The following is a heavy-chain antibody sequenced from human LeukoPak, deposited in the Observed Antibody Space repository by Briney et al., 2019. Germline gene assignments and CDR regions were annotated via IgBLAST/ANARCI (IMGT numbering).Heavy chain of an antibody. CDR1: GYTFTGNY. CDR2: INPNSGGT. J-gene: IGHJ4*02. Sequence: ASVKVSCKASGYTFTGNYMHWVRQAPGQGLEWMGWINPNSGGTNYAQKFQGRVTMTRDTSISTAYMELSRLRSDDTAVYYCARLQGVPAAIGEDYWGQGTLVTVSS. CDR3: ARLQGVPAAIGEDY. D-gene: IGHD2-2*01. V-gene: IGHV1-2*02.